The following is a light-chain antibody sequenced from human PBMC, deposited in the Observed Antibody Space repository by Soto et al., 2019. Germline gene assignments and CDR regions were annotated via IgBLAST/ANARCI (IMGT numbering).Light chain of an antibody. CDR2: DAS. CDR3: QQXYMDPIT. Sequence: DIQMTQSPSSXSASVGNRVTITCRASQSISTYLNWYQKKPGKAPNLLIYDASRLQSGVPSRFSGSGGGTDFTLSISSVQPEDFATYFCQQXYMDPITFGQGTRQEIK. V-gene: IGKV1-39*01. CDR1: QSISTY. J-gene: IGKJ5*01.